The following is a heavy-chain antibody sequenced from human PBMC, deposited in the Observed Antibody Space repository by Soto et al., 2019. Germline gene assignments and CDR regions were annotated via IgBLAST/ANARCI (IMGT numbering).Heavy chain of an antibody. CDR2: ISGSCGNI. V-gene: IGHV3-23*01. Sequence: PGGSLRLSCAACGFIFSRYAMGWVRQGPGTGLEWVSVISGSCGNIHYPDSVKGRLTISRDNSYNTLYLQMSSLIAKDSAVYYCARGSEDSYPGSRIFDFWGRGTLVTVSS. CDR1: GFIFSRYA. CDR3: ARGSEDSYPGSRIFDF. D-gene: IGHD3-10*01. J-gene: IGHJ4*02.